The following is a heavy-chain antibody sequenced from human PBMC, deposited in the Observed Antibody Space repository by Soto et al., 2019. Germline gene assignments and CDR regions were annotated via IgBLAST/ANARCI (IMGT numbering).Heavy chain of an antibody. J-gene: IGHJ4*02. CDR1: GFTFSSYA. Sequence: GGSLRLSCAASGFTFSSYAMSWVRQAPGKGLEWVSAISGSGGSTYYADSVKGRFTISRDNSKNTLYLQMNSLRAEDTAVYYCAKDGFRDCTNGVCYRLSAYRGSDYWGQGTLVTVPS. D-gene: IGHD2-8*01. CDR2: ISGSGGST. CDR3: AKDGFRDCTNGVCYRLSAYRGSDY. V-gene: IGHV3-23*01.